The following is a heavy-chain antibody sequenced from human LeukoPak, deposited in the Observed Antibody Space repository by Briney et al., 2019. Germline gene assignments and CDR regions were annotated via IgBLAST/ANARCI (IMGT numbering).Heavy chain of an antibody. CDR1: GYSFTSYA. J-gene: IGHJ4*03. CDR3: ARGGRQLWQSYFDD. V-gene: IGHV1-46*01. Sequence: GASVKVSCKASGYSFTSYAMNWVRQAPGQGLEWMGIINPNSGSTDYPQKFQGRLTMTGDMSTSTFYMELSSLTSDDTAIYYCARGGRQLWQSYFDDWGQGTLVTVSS. D-gene: IGHD3-16*01. CDR2: INPNSGST.